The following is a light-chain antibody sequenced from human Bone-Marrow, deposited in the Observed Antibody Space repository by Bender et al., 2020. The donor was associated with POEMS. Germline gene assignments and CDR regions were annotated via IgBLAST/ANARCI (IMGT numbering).Light chain of an antibody. V-gene: IGLV1-47*01. J-gene: IGLJ3*02. CDR2: SDN. CDR1: SSNIGSNS. Sequence: QSVLTQPPSASGTPGQRVTIYCSGSSSNIGSNSLYWYQQVPGTAPKLLIYSDNQRPSGVPDRFSGSKSGTSGTVDTRGLRSEDEADEDGATRGARRSRWVFGGGTGLT. CDR3: ATRGARRSRWV.